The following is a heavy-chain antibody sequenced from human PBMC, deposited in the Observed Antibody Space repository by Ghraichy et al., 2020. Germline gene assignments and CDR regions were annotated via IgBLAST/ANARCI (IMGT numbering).Heavy chain of an antibody. CDR2: IYYSGST. CDR3: ARGSWSGSSDAFDI. CDR1: GGSISSGGYY. J-gene: IGHJ3*02. D-gene: IGHD1-26*01. Sequence: TLSLTCTVSGGSISSGGYYWSWIRQHPGKGLEWIGYIYYSGSTYYNPSLKSLVTISVDTSKNQFSLKLSSVTAADTAVYYCARGSWSGSSDAFDIWGQGTMVTVSS. V-gene: IGHV4-31*01.